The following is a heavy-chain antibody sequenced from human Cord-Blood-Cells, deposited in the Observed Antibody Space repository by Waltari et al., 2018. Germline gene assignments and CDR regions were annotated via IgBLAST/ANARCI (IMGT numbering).Heavy chain of an antibody. Sequence: QVQLVQSGAEVKKPGSSVKVSCKASGGTFSSYAISWVRPAPGQGVEWMGGVAPIFGTANYAQKFQGRVTITADESTSTAYMELSSLRSEDTAVYYCARGGYCSSTSCYDAFDIWGQGTMVTVSS. CDR3: ARGGYCSSTSCYDAFDI. CDR2: VAPIFGTA. V-gene: IGHV1-69*12. CDR1: GGTFSSYA. J-gene: IGHJ3*02. D-gene: IGHD2-2*01.